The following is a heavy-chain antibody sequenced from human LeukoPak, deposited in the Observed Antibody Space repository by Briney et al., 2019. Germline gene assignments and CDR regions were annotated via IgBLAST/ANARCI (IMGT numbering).Heavy chain of an antibody. CDR2: IWCDGSNQ. CDR3: ARGSVKQWLARDWFAP. V-gene: IGHV3-33*01. J-gene: IGHJ5*02. CDR1: GFPFCSYR. D-gene: IGHD6-19*01. Sequence: GESLRLSCAAPGFPFCSYRMHSVRQAPARGLGKEAVIWCDGSNQYYAESVKCRFTITRDNSKNTLYLQMNSLRAEDTAVYYCARGSVKQWLARDWFAPWGQGTLVTVSS.